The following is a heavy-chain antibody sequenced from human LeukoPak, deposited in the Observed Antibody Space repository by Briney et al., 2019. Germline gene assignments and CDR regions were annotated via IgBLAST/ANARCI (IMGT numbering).Heavy chain of an antibody. Sequence: GGSLRLSCAASGLTFKNFAMSWVRQAPGKGLEWVSVIYSGASTHYADSVKGRFTISRDTSKNTLYLQMNSLRPEDTAMYYCARGDITLFDYWGQGTLVTVSS. D-gene: IGHD3-10*01. CDR3: ARGDITLFDY. V-gene: IGHV3-53*01. CDR2: IYSGAST. J-gene: IGHJ4*02. CDR1: GLTFKNFA.